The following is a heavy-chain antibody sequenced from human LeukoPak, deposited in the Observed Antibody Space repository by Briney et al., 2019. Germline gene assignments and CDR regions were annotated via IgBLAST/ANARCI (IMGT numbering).Heavy chain of an antibody. CDR2: IYYSGST. J-gene: IGHJ4*02. CDR1: GGSVSSGSYY. Sequence: PSETLSLTCTVSGGSVSSGSYYWSWIRQPPGKGLEWIGYIYYSGSTNYNPSLKSRVTISVDTSKNQFSLKLSSVTAADTAVYYCARGEVGYDFWSGYYRAGLGLFDYWGQGTLVTVSS. CDR3: ARGEVGYDFWSGYYRAGLGLFDY. V-gene: IGHV4-61*01. D-gene: IGHD3-3*01.